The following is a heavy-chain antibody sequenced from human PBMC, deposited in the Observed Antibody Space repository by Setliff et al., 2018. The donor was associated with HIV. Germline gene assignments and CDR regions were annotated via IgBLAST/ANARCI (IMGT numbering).Heavy chain of an antibody. V-gene: IGHV4-61*01. CDR2: IYYSGST. CDR3: ARVPRQLLKGAAAYFDY. CDR1: GASISSHNYY. D-gene: IGHD5-18*01. J-gene: IGHJ4*02. Sequence: SETLSLTCTVSGASISSHNYYWGWIRQSPGKGLEWIGYIYYSGSTNYNPSLKSRVTISVDTSKNQFSLKLTSVTAADTAVYYCARVPRQLLKGAAAYFDYWGQGILVTVSS.